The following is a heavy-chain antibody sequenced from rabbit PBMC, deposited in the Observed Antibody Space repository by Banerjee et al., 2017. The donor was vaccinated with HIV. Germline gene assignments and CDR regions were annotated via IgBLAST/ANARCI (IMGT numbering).Heavy chain of an antibody. D-gene: IGHD4-2*01. V-gene: IGHV1S47*01. J-gene: IGHJ4*01. CDR1: GSDISSNA. CDR3: ARGGLVVGLNL. CDR2: IYSSNGDK. Sequence: QEQLVESGGGLVQPEGSLTLTCKASGSDISSNAMCWVRQAPGKGLELIACIYSSNGDKWYASWVNGRFTISLDNAQNTVFLQMTSLTAADTATYFCARGGLVVGLNLWGPGTLVTVS.